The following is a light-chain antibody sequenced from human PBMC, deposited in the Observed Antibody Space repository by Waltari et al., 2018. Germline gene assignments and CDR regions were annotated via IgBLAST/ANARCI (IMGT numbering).Light chain of an antibody. CDR3: QQRNNWTFT. CDR2: DAS. Sequence: EIVLTQSSATLSLFPGERATLSSRASQSCSRYLAWYQQKPGQAPRLLIYDASNRATVIPVRSSSSGSRKDFPPTSSSLEPEYFADYYCQQRNNWTFTFGQGTKLELK. V-gene: IGKV3-11*01. J-gene: IGKJ2*01. CDR1: QSCSRY.